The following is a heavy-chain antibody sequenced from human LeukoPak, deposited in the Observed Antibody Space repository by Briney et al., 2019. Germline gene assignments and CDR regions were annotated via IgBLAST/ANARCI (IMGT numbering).Heavy chain of an antibody. V-gene: IGHV3-30*01. Sequence: GRSLRLSCVASGFTFSRSAMHWVRQAPGKGLEWVAVISFDGSDSNYADSVQGRFNISRDNPKNTVFLQMNSLRAEDTAVYFCVSNYDILTGYSRFDSWGQGTLVTVSS. CDR2: ISFDGSDS. CDR3: VSNYDILTGYSRFDS. J-gene: IGHJ4*02. CDR1: GFTFSRSA. D-gene: IGHD3-9*01.